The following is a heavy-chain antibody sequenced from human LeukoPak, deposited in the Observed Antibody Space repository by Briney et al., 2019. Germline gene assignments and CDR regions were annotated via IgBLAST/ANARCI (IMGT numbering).Heavy chain of an antibody. D-gene: IGHD6-19*01. V-gene: IGHV3-30-3*01. CDR1: GFTFSRYD. J-gene: IGHJ5*02. CDR2: ISYDGGNE. Sequence: PGGSLRLTCVASGFTFSRYDMHWVRQAPGKGLEWVAVISYDGGNEIYADSVKGRFTISRDNSKNTLYLQMNSLRAEDTAVYYCARAAAVTGAFRDNWFDPWGQGALATVSS. CDR3: ARAAAVTGAFRDNWFDP.